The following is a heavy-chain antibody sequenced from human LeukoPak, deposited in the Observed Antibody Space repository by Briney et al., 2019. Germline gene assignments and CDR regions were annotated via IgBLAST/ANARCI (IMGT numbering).Heavy chain of an antibody. D-gene: IGHD6-19*01. J-gene: IGHJ6*02. CDR2: IYSGGST. Sequence: GGSLRLSCAASGFTFSRFTMSWVRQAPGKGLEWVSVIYSGGSTYYADSVKGRFTISRDNSKNTLYLQMNSLRAEDTAVYYCARVPLGSGWYPYYYGMDVWGQGTTVTVSS. CDR1: GFTFSRFT. CDR3: ARVPLGSGWYPYYYGMDV. V-gene: IGHV3-66*01.